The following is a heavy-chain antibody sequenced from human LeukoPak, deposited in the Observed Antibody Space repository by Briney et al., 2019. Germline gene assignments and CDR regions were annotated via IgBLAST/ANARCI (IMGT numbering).Heavy chain of an antibody. CDR3: AKDREISYSTFDY. CDR1: GFTYRIYA. D-gene: IGHD3-10*01. J-gene: IGHJ4*02. V-gene: IGHV3-23*01. Sequence: GESLRLSCAASGFTYRIYAMSWVRQAPGKGLEWASAISGSGGSTYYADSAKGRFTISRDNSKNTVYLQMNSLRAADTAVYYCAKDREISYSTFDYWGQGTLVTVSS. CDR2: ISGSGGST.